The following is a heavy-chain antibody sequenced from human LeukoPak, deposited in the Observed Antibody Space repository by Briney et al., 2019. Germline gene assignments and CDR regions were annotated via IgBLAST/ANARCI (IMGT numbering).Heavy chain of an antibody. V-gene: IGHV3-74*01. CDR3: AREWEAVAGTDY. CDR2: INGDGSST. Sequence: GGSLRLSCAASGFTFSSYWMHWVRQAPGKGLVWVSRINGDGSSTSYADSVKGRFTISRDNAKNTLYLQMNSLRAEDTAVYYCAREWEAVAGTDYWGQGTLVTVSS. J-gene: IGHJ4*02. CDR1: GFTFSSYW. D-gene: IGHD6-19*01.